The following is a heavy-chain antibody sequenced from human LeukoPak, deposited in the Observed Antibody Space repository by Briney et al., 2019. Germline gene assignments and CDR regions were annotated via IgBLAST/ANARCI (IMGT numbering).Heavy chain of an antibody. Sequence: SETLSLTCTVSGGSISSSSYYWGWIRQPPGKGLEWIGSIYYSGSTNYNPSLKSRVTMSVDTSKNQFSLKLSSVTAADTAVYYCARVRRGSSNWFLDYWGQGTLVTVSS. CDR3: ARVRRGSSNWFLDY. V-gene: IGHV4-39*07. CDR1: GGSISSSSYY. CDR2: IYYSGST. D-gene: IGHD6-13*01. J-gene: IGHJ4*02.